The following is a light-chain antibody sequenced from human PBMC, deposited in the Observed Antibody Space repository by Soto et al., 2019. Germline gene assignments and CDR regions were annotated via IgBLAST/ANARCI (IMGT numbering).Light chain of an antibody. CDR2: AAS. V-gene: IGKV1-39*01. Sequence: DIQMTQSPSSLSASVGDRVTITCRASQSISSYLNWYQQKPGKAPKLLIYAASSLQSGVPSRFSGSGSGTDFTLTISSLQPEDFATYYCQQSYSSPPMYTVCQGTKVDI. CDR3: QQSYSSPPMYT. J-gene: IGKJ2*01. CDR1: QSISSY.